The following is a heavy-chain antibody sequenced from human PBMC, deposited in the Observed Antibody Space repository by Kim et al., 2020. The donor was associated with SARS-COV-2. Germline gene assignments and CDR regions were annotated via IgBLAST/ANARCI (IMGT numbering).Heavy chain of an antibody. D-gene: IGHD6-19*01. CDR1: GFTFGDYA. V-gene: IGHV3-9*01. CDR3: AKDSYSSGWYSIDY. Sequence: GGSLRLSCAASGFTFGDYAMHWVRQAPGKGLEWVSGISWNSGSIGYADSVKGRFTISRDNAKNSLYLQMNSLRAEDTALYYCAKDSYSSGWYSIDYWGQGTLVTVSS. CDR2: ISWNSGSI. J-gene: IGHJ4*02.